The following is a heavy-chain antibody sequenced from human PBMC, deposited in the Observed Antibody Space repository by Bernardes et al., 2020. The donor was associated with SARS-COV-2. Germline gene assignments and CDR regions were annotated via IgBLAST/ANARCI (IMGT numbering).Heavy chain of an antibody. CDR3: ARAVRGCGGDDCGYYFGY. D-gene: IGHD2-21*01. J-gene: IGHJ4*02. CDR2: IYRDGTT. V-gene: IGHV4-4*02. Sequence: SETLSLTCAVSGGSISSIHWWSCVRQNPGKGLEWIGEIYRDGTTNYNPSLKSRLTVSLDKSKNQFSLRLTSLTAADTAVYYCARAVRGCGGDDCGYYFGYWGQGILVTVSS. CDR1: GGSISSIHW.